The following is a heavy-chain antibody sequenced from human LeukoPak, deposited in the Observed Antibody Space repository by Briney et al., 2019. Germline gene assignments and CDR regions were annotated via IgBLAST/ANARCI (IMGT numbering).Heavy chain of an antibody. Sequence: PSETLSLTCAVYGGSFSGYYWSWIRQPPGKGLEWIGEINHSGSTNYNPSLKSRVTISVDTSKNQFSLKLSSVTAADTAVYYCARGSETIFGVVTNLSYLDYWGQGTLVTVSS. J-gene: IGHJ4*02. V-gene: IGHV4-34*01. CDR2: INHSGST. CDR3: ARGSETIFGVVTNLSYLDY. CDR1: GGSFSGYY. D-gene: IGHD3-3*01.